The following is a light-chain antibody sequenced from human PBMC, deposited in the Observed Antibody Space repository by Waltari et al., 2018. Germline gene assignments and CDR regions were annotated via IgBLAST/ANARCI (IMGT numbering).Light chain of an antibody. V-gene: IGKV3-15*01. J-gene: IGKJ1*01. CDR1: QSVGTK. Sequence: EIVMTQSPVTLSVSPGERATLSCRASQSVGTKLAWYQQKPGQAPRLLIYGASTRATGIEARFSGSGSGTEFTLTISSLQSEDFAIYYCQQYNLWPWTFDQGTKVDIK. CDR2: GAS. CDR3: QQYNLWPWT.